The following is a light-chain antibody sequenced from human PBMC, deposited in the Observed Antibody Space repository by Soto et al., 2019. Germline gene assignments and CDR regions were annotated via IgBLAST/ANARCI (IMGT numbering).Light chain of an antibody. V-gene: IGLV2-14*01. CDR3: SAYTTSSTLDV. CDR2: EIR. J-gene: IGLJ1*01. CDR1: SSDVGGYNY. Sequence: QSALTQPASVSGSPGQSITISCTGASSDVGGYNYVSWYQQHPDKAPKLMIYEIRTRPSGVSNRFSGSKSGNKADLTISGRQAEDEADDYCSAYTTSSTLDVFGTGTKLTVL.